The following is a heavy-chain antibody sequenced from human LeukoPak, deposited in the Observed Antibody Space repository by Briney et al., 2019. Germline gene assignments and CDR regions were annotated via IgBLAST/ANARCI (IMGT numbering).Heavy chain of an antibody. D-gene: IGHD6-6*01. CDR1: GGSISSGGYS. CDR3: ARTLVDWFDP. V-gene: IGHV4-30-2*02. Sequence: SSETLSLTCAVSGGSISSGGYSWSWIRQPPGKGLEWIGYIYHSGSTYYNPSLKSRVTISVDRSKNQFSLKLSSVTAADTAVYYCARTLVDWFDPWGQGTLVTVSS. CDR2: IYHSGST. J-gene: IGHJ5*02.